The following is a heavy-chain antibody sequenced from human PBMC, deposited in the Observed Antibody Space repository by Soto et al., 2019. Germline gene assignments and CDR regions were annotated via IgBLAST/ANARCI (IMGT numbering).Heavy chain of an antibody. D-gene: IGHD3-22*01. CDR2: IWYEGSNK. Sequence: GGALSLSCAASGFTFSSYGMHWVRQAPGKGLEGVADIWYEGSNKYYADSVKGRFTISRDNSKNTLDLQLNRLRAEDTAVYYGAREPLYYYDRNVYDGPIDYWGQGTLVTVSS. CDR3: AREPLYYYDRNVYDGPIDY. V-gene: IGHV3-33*01. CDR1: GFTFSSYG. J-gene: IGHJ4*02.